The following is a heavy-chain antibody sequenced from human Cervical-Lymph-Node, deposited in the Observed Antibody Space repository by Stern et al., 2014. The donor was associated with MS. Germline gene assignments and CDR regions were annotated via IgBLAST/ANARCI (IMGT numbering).Heavy chain of an antibody. CDR3: AREGDSAGLDLDY. CDR2: IEAGNGNT. D-gene: IGHD3-16*01. CDR1: GYTFTSYV. V-gene: IGHV1-3*01. J-gene: IGHJ4*02. Sequence: VQLVESGAEVKKPGASVKVSCKASGYTFTSYVMHWVRLAPGQRLEWMGWIEAGNGNTKYSQKFQGRVTFTRDTSASTVYMELSSLRSADTAVYYCAREGDSAGLDLDYWGQGTLATVSS.